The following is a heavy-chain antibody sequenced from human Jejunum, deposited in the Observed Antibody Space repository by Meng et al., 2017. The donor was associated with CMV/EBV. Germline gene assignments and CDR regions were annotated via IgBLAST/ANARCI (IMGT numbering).Heavy chain of an antibody. V-gene: IGHV3-15*01. D-gene: IGHD5-12*01. CDR1: GFTLSTEW. Sequence: EVQLVESGGGLVNPGGSLSLSCAGSGFTLSTEWISWVRQAPGKGLEWLGRVKSGGTIDYAAPVKGRFTISRDDAKKIMYLQMNSLKIEDTARYYCLYSGNEWCYGYWGQGTLVTVSS. CDR2: VKSGGTI. CDR3: LYSGNEWCYGY. J-gene: IGHJ4*02.